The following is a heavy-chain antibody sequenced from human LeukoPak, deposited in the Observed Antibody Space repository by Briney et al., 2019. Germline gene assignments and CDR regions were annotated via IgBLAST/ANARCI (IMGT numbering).Heavy chain of an antibody. CDR3: AREAPGAVIMSRPYGMDV. Sequence: APVKVSCKAPGYTFTSYYMHWVRQAPGQGLEWMGIINPSGGSTSYAQKFQGRVTMTRDTSTSTVYMELSSLRSEDTAVYYCAREAPGAVIMSRPYGMDVWGQGTTVTVSS. D-gene: IGHD3-3*01. CDR2: INPSGGST. CDR1: GYTFTSYY. V-gene: IGHV1-46*01. J-gene: IGHJ6*02.